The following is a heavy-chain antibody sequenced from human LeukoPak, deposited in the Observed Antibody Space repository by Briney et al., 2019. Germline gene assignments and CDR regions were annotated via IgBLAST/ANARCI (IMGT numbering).Heavy chain of an antibody. V-gene: IGHV3-30*18. CDR1: GFTFSSYG. CDR2: ISYDGSNK. J-gene: IGHJ4*02. Sequence: GGSLRLSCAASGFTFSSYGMHWVRQDPGKGLEWVAVISYDGSNKYYAHSVKGRFTISRDNSKNTLYLQMNSLRAEDTAVYYCTKDWCLADYWGQGTLVTVSS. CDR3: TKDWCLADY. D-gene: IGHD4/OR15-4a*01.